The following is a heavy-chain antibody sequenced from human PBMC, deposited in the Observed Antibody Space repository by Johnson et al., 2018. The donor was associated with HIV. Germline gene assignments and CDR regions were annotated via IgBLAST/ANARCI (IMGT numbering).Heavy chain of an antibody. Sequence: QVQLVESGGGVVQPGRSLRLSCAASGFTFSSYAMHWVRQAPGKGLEWVAVISYDGSNKYYADSVKGRFTISRDNSKNTLYLQMNSLRAEDTAVYYCANLEYISTDAFDIWGQGTLVTVSS. V-gene: IGHV3-30*04. D-gene: IGHD6-6*01. CDR2: ISYDGSNK. CDR3: ANLEYISTDAFDI. J-gene: IGHJ3*02. CDR1: GFTFSSYA.